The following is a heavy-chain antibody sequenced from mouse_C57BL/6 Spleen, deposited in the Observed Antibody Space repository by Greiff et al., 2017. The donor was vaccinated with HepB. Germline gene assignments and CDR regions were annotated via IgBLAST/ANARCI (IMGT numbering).Heavy chain of an antibody. Sequence: VQLQQSGAELARPGASVKMSCKASGYTFTSYTMHWVKQRPGQGLEWIGYINPSSGYTKYNQKFKDKATLTADKSSSTAYMQLSSLTSEDSAVYYCAREGMITLDYWGQGTTLTVSS. CDR3: AREGMITLDY. D-gene: IGHD2-4*01. V-gene: IGHV1-4*01. CDR2: INPSSGYT. J-gene: IGHJ2*01. CDR1: GYTFTSYT.